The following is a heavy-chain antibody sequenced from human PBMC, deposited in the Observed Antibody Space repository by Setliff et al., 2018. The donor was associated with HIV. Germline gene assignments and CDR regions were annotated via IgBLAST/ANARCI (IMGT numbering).Heavy chain of an antibody. CDR1: GYSISSGYY. CDR3: ARRWGDILTGPDTFDI. Sequence: PSETLSLTCAVSGYSISSGYYWGWIRQPPGKGLEWIGNIYQSGSSYSNPSLKSRVTISIDTSKNQLSLKLSSVTAADTAVYYRARRWGDILTGPDTFDIWGQGTMVTVSS. CDR2: IYQSGSS. D-gene: IGHD3-9*01. J-gene: IGHJ3*02. V-gene: IGHV4-38-2*01.